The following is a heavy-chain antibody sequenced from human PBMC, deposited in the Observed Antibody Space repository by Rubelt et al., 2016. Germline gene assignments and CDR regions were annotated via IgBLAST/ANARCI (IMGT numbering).Heavy chain of an antibody. J-gene: IGHJ4*02. D-gene: IGHD3-3*01. CDR3: ASGWRYHDFWSGYRY. Sequence: YNPSLKSRVTISVDTSKNQFSLKLSSVTAADTAVYYCASGWRYHDFWSGYRYWGQGTLVTVSS. V-gene: IGHV4-34*01.